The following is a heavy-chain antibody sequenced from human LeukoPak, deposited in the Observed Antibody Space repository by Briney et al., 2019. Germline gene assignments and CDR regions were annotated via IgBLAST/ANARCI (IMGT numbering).Heavy chain of an antibody. CDR1: GFTFSSYA. D-gene: IGHD3-10*01. CDR2: ISSSSSYI. CDR3: ASGTSGSYYYGMDV. Sequence: GGSLRLSCAASGFTFSSYAMSWVRQAPGKGLEWVSSISSSSSYIYYADSVKGRFTISRDNAKNSLYLQMNSLRAEDTAVYYCASGTSGSYYYGMDVWGQGTTVTVSS. V-gene: IGHV3-21*01. J-gene: IGHJ6*02.